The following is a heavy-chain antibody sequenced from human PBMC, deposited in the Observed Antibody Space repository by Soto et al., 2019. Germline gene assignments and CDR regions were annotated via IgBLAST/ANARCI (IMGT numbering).Heavy chain of an antibody. CDR3: ARDTDCSSTSCYDY. V-gene: IGHV1-18*01. Sequence: RASVKVSCKASGYTFTNYGINWVRQAPGQGLEWMGWISAYNGNRNYAQKVQGRVTMTTDTSTSTAYMELRSLRSDDTAVYYCARDTDCSSTSCYDYWGQGTLVTVSS. CDR2: ISAYNGNR. CDR1: GYTFTNYG. D-gene: IGHD2-2*01. J-gene: IGHJ4*02.